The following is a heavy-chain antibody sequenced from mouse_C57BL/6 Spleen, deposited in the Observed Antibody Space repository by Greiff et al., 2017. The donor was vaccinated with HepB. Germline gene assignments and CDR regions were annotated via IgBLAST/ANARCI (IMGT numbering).Heavy chain of an antibody. D-gene: IGHD1-1*01. Sequence: VQLQQPGAELVKPGASVKLSCKASGYTFTSYWMHWVKQRPGQGLEWIGMIHPNSGSTNYNEKFKSKATLTVDKSSSTAYMQLSSLTSEDSAVYYCARRYYEYYAMDYWGQGTSVTVSS. CDR3: ARRYYEYYAMDY. CDR2: IHPNSGST. CDR1: GYTFTSYW. V-gene: IGHV1-64*01. J-gene: IGHJ4*01.